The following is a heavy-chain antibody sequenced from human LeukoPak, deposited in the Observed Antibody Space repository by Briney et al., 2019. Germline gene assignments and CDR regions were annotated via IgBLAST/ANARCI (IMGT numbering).Heavy chain of an antibody. CDR3: AKARRISPAGTDWLDP. CDR2: INPNSGDT. J-gene: IGHJ5*02. CDR1: GYSFTSYY. Sequence: GASVNVSCKASGYSFTSYYMHWVRQAPGQGLEWMGSINPNSGDTKYAQTFQGRVTLTRDTSVTTAYMELSSLRSDDTAVYYCAKARRISPAGTDWLDPWGQGTLVTVSS. D-gene: IGHD6-13*01. V-gene: IGHV1-2*02.